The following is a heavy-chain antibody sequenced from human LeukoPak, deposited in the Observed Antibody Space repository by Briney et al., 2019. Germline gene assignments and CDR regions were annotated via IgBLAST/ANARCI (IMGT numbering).Heavy chain of an antibody. CDR3: AREYCGGDCYSPHFDY. CDR1: GFTFSSYS. J-gene: IGHJ4*02. Sequence: GGSLRLSCAASGFTFSSYSMNWVRQAPGKGLEWVSYISSSSSTIYYADSVKGRFTISRDNAKNSLYLQMNSLSAEDTAVYYCAREYCGGDCYSPHFDYWGQGTLVTVSS. V-gene: IGHV3-48*04. CDR2: ISSSSSTI. D-gene: IGHD2-21*02.